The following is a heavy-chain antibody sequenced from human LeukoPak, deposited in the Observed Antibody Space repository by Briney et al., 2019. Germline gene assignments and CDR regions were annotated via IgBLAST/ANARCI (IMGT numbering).Heavy chain of an antibody. D-gene: IGHD4-17*01. CDR2: IYYSGST. J-gene: IGHJ4*02. CDR3: ARRWDDYGNYFDN. V-gene: IGHV4-39*01. Sequence: SETLSLTCTVSGGSMTSRNYYWGWIRQPPGKGPEWIGSIYYSGSTDYNPSLKDRVTIYVDTSKNRFSLKLSSVTATDTAVHFCARRWDDYGNYFDNWGQGTLVTVSS. CDR1: GGSMTSRNYY.